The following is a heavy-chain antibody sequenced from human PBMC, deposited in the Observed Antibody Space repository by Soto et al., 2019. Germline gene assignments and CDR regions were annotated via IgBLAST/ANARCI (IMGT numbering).Heavy chain of an antibody. J-gene: IGHJ4*02. Sequence: EVQLVESGGGLVKPGGSLRLSCAASGFTFSSYSMNWVRQAPGKGLEWVSSISSSSSYIYYADSVKGRFTVSRDNAKNSLYLPMDSLRAEDTAVYYCARIGWELLFDYFGSWGQGTLVTVSS. V-gene: IGHV3-21*01. CDR2: ISSSSSYI. CDR1: GFTFSSYS. D-gene: IGHD1-26*01. CDR3: ARIGWELLFDYFGS.